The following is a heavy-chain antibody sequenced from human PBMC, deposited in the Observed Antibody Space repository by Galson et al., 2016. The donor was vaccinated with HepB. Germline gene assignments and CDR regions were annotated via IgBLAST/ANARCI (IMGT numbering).Heavy chain of an antibody. J-gene: IGHJ5*02. CDR2: IYPGDSDT. V-gene: IGHV5-51*01. Sequence: QSGAEVKKSGESLRISCQGSGYTFSTYWIAWVRQMPGRGLEWMGSIYPGDSDTRYSPSFQGLVTISADKSITTASLQWRNLRASDTAIYYCATSPNHYGDYMGWFDPWGPGTRVIVSS. D-gene: IGHD4-17*01. CDR3: ATSPNHYGDYMGWFDP. CDR1: GYTFSTYW.